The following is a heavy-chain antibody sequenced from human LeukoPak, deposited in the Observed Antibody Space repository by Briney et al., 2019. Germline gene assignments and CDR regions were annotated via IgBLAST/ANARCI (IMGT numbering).Heavy chain of an antibody. D-gene: IGHD1-26*01. CDR2: IYYSGST. V-gene: IGHV4-39*07. CDR3: ARRYSGSYTRPLGTFDI. Sequence: SETLSLTCTVSGGSISSSSYYWGWIRQPPGKGLEWIGSIYYSGSTYYNPSLKSRVTISVDTSKNQFSLKLSSVTAADTAVYYCARRYSGSYTRPLGTFDIWGQGTMVTVSS. J-gene: IGHJ3*02. CDR1: GGSISSSSYY.